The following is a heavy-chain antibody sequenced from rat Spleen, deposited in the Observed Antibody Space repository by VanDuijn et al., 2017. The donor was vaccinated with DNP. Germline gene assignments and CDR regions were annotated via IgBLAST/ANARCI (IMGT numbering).Heavy chain of an antibody. J-gene: IGHJ4*01. V-gene: IGHV2-32*01. CDR2: MWSDGDT. Sequence: QVQLKESGPGLVQPSQTLSLTCTVSGFSLTSYHVSWVRQPPGKGLEWMGVMWSDGDTSYNSALKSRLSISRDTSKNQVLLKMNSLQTEDTAMYFCARSGDYSSYYVMDVWGHGVSVTVSS. D-gene: IGHD1-2*01. CDR3: ARSGDYSSYYVMDV. CDR1: GFSLTSYH.